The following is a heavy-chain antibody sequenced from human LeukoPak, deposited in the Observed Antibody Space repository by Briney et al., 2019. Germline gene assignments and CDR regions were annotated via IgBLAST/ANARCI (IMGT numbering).Heavy chain of an antibody. J-gene: IGHJ4*02. CDR3: ARFLGYCSGGSRYWDY. CDR2: IYPGDSDT. Sequence: GESLKISCKGSGYSFTSYWIGWVCQMPGKGLEWMGIIYPGDSDTRYNPSFQGQVTISADKSISTAYLQWSSLKASDTAMYYCARFLGYCSGGSRYWDYWGQGTLATVSS. CDR1: GYSFTSYW. V-gene: IGHV5-51*01. D-gene: IGHD2-15*01.